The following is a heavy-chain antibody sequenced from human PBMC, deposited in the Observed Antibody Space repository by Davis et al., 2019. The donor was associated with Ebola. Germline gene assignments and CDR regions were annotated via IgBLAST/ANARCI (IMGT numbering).Heavy chain of an antibody. D-gene: IGHD3-10*01. J-gene: IGHJ5*02. V-gene: IGHV3-33*01. Sequence: GGSLRLSCAASGFTFSSYGMHWVRQAPGKGLEWVAVIWYDGSNKYYADSVKGRFTISRDNSKNTLYLQMNSLRAEDTAVYYCARDMGMVQEANWFDPWGQGTLVTVSS. CDR3: ARDMGMVQEANWFDP. CDR1: GFTFSSYG. CDR2: IWYDGSNK.